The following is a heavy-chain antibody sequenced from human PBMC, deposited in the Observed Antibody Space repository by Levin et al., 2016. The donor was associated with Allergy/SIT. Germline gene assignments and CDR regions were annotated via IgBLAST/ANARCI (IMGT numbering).Heavy chain of an antibody. Sequence: WIRQPPGKALEWLALIYWDDHKRYSPSLRSRLTITKDTSKNQVVLTMTNLDPVDTATYYCAHIRDDSSTWYYFDYWGQGTLVTVSS. J-gene: IGHJ4*02. CDR3: AHIRDDSSTWYYFDY. CDR2: IYWDDHK. D-gene: IGHD6-13*01. V-gene: IGHV2-5*02.